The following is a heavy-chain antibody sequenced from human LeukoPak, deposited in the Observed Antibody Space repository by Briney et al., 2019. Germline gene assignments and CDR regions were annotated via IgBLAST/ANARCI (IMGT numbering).Heavy chain of an antibody. CDR3: ARLDGSGYYYQCGY. CDR2: VRGIGGTT. J-gene: IGHJ4*02. V-gene: IGHV3-23*01. D-gene: IGHD3-22*01. Sequence: PGRSLRLSRAASVVTPSSVTTGCGSDTPGGGVESGSGVRGIGGTTDYADSMKGRFTISRYNSKNTLYLQMNSRRAEDTAVYYCARLDGSGYYYQCGYSGQGTLVTASS. CDR1: VVTPSSVT.